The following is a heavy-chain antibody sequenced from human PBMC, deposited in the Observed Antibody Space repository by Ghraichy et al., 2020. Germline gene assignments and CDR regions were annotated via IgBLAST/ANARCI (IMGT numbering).Heavy chain of an antibody. CDR1: GGSFSGYY. D-gene: IGHD2-15*01. Sequence: SETLSLTCAVYGGSFSGYYWSWIRQPPGKGLEWIGEINHSGSTNYNPSLKSRVTISVDTSKNQFSLKLSSVTAADTAVYYCARGEDIVVVVAAFDYWGQGTLVTVSS. V-gene: IGHV4-34*01. CDR3: ARGEDIVVVVAAFDY. CDR2: INHSGST. J-gene: IGHJ4*02.